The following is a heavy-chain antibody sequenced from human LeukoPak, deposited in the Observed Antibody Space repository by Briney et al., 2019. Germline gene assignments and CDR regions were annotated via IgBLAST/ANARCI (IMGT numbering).Heavy chain of an antibody. J-gene: IGHJ4*02. CDR2: IRYDGSNK. Sequence: GGSLRLSCAASGFTFSSYGMHWVRQAPGKGLEWVAFIRYDGSNKYYADSVKGRFTISRDNSKNTLYLQMNSLRAEDTAVYYCAKDPPPDFWSGYYEVSWGQGTLVTVSS. V-gene: IGHV3-30*02. CDR3: AKDPPPDFWSGYYEVS. CDR1: GFTFSSYG. D-gene: IGHD3-3*01.